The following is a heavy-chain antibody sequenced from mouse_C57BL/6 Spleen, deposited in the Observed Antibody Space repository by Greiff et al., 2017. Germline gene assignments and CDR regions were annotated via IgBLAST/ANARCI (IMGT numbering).Heavy chain of an antibody. Sequence: QVQLKESGAELARPGASVKLSCKASGYTFTSYGISWVKQRTGQGLEWIGEIYPRSGNTYYTEKFKGKATLTVDKSSSTAYMELRSLTSEDSAVDFCARSGSDYARDYWGQGTSVTVSS. D-gene: IGHD3-1*01. J-gene: IGHJ4*01. CDR1: GYTFTSYG. CDR3: ARSGSDYARDY. V-gene: IGHV1-81*01. CDR2: IYPRSGNT.